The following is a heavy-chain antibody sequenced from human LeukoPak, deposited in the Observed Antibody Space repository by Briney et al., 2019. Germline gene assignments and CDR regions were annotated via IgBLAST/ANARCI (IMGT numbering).Heavy chain of an antibody. D-gene: IGHD3-10*01. Sequence: SETLSLTCTVSGGSISSYYWSWIRQPAGKGLEWIGRIYTSGSTNYNPSLKSRVTMSVDTSKNQFSLKLSSVTAADTAVYYCARVGDYSDSVHDAFDIWGQGTMVTVSS. V-gene: IGHV4-4*07. CDR2: IYTSGST. J-gene: IGHJ3*02. CDR3: ARVGDYSDSVHDAFDI. CDR1: GGSISSYY.